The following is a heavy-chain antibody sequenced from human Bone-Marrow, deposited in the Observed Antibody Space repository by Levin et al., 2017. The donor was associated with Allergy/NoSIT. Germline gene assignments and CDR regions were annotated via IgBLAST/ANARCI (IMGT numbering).Heavy chain of an antibody. D-gene: IGHD3-3*01. Sequence: PGASVKVSCKASGYTFTTYAIHWVRQAPGQSLEWMGWINGGNANTKYSEKFQGRVTITRDTSATTAYMELSGLKSEDTAVYYCARSGFWSVYYTNWFDPWGQGTLVSVSS. J-gene: IGHJ5*02. CDR3: ARSGFWSVYYTNWFDP. CDR1: GYTFTTYA. V-gene: IGHV1-3*01. CDR2: INGGNANT.